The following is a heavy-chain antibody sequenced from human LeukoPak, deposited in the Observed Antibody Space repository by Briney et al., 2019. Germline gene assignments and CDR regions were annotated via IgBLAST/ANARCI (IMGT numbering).Heavy chain of an antibody. CDR2: INHSGST. J-gene: IGHJ4*02. D-gene: IGHD6-19*01. CDR3: ARLRVAVAGNSIDY. Sequence: PSETLSLTCSVSGGSISRYYWGWIRQPPGKGLEWIGEINHSGSTNYNPSLKSRVTISVDTSKNQFSLKLSSVTAADTAVYYCARLRVAVAGNSIDYWGQGTLVTVSS. V-gene: IGHV4-34*01. CDR1: GGSISRYY.